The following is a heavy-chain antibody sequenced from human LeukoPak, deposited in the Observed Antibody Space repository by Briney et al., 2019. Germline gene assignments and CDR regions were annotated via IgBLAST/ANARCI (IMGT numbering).Heavy chain of an antibody. CDR3: ARVVYYYDSSGYPNAFDM. V-gene: IGHV3-74*01. D-gene: IGHD3-22*01. J-gene: IGHJ3*02. CDR1: GFTFSSYE. Sequence: PGGSLRLSCAASGFTFSSYEMHWVRQAPGKGLVWVSRINSDGSSISYAGSVKGRFTISRDNAKNTLYLQMYSLRAEDTAVYYCARVVYYYDSSGYPNAFDMWGQGTMVTVSS. CDR2: INSDGSSI.